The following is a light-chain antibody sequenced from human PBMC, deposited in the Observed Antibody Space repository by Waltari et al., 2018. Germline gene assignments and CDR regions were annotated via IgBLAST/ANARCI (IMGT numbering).Light chain of an antibody. CDR3: FSYAGSNIYV. CDR2: EDN. V-gene: IGLV2-23*01. J-gene: IGLJ1*01. Sequence: QSALTQPASVSGSPGQSITLSCAGTSSGVGSYNLFSWYQQHPGRAPKLIIYEDNKRPSGVSGRFSGSKSGNTASLTISGLRTEDEAEYYCFSYAGSNIYVFASGTKVTVL. CDR1: SSGVGSYNL.